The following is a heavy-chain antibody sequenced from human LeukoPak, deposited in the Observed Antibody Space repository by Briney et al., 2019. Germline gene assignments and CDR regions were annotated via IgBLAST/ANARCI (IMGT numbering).Heavy chain of an antibody. CDR2: ISSSSSYI. V-gene: IGHV3-21*01. D-gene: IGHD3-22*01. CDR3: ARGSIYYDSSGYLRSDY. J-gene: IGHJ4*02. Sequence: PGGSLRLSCAASGFTFSSAAMTWVRQAPGKGLEWVSSISSSSSYIYYADSVKGRFTISRDNAKNSLYLQMNSLRAEDTAVYYCARGSIYYDSSGYLRSDYWGQGTLVTVSS. CDR1: GFTFSSAA.